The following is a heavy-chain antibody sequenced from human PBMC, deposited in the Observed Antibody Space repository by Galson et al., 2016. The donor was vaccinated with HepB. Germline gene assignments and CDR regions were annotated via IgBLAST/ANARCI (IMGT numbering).Heavy chain of an antibody. CDR3: ARDRYFGSGPRFDH. Sequence: CATSGISWVRQAPGQGLDWLEWISGHNGDTKYAQKFQGRVTMNTDSSTGTAYMHLRSLRTDDTAVYYCARDRYFGSGPRFDHWGQGTVVSASS. J-gene: IGHJ4*02. CDR2: ISGHNGDT. CDR1: CATSG. D-gene: IGHD3-10*01. V-gene: IGHV1-18*01.